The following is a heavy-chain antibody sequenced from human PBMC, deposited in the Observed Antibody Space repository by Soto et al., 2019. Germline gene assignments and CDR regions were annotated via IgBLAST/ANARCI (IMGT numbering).Heavy chain of an antibody. V-gene: IGHV3-48*03. CDR1: GFTFSSYE. Sequence: GGSLRLSCAASGFTFSSYEMNWVRQAPGKGLEWVSYISSSGSTIYYADSVKGRFTISRDNAKNSLYLQMNSLRAEDTAVYYCARIPPPYSGYDDAFDIWGQGTMVTVSS. D-gene: IGHD5-12*01. J-gene: IGHJ3*02. CDR3: ARIPPPYSGYDDAFDI. CDR2: ISSSGSTI.